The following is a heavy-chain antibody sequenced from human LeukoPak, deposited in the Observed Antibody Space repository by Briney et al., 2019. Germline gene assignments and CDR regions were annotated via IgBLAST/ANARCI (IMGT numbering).Heavy chain of an antibody. J-gene: IGHJ4*02. CDR2: ISSSSSYI. V-gene: IGHV3-21*01. CDR3: ARGTDITATGSDF. Sequence: GGSLRLSCAASGFTFSTYAMNWVRQAPGKGLEWVSSISSSSSYIYYADSMKGRFTISRDDAKNSLYLQMSSLRAEDTAVYYCARGTDITATGSDFWGQGTLVTVSS. D-gene: IGHD6-13*01. CDR1: GFTFSTYA.